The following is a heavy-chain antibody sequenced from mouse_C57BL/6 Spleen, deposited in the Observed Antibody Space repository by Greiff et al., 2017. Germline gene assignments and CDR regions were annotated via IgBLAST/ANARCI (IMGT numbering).Heavy chain of an antibody. J-gene: IGHJ1*03. D-gene: IGHD1-1*01. Sequence: EFQLQQSGAELVRPGASVKLSCTASGFNINDDYMHWVKQRPEQGLEWIGWIDPENGDPENASKVKGKATITADTSSNTAYLQLSSLTSEDTAVYNCTTPTAVVDWYFDVWGTGTTVTVSS. V-gene: IGHV14-4*01. CDR1: GFNINDDY. CDR2: IDPENGDP. CDR3: TTPTAVVDWYFDV.